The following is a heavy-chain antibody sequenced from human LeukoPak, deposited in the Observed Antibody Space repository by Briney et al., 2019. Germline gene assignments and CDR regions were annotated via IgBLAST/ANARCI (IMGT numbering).Heavy chain of an antibody. CDR2: MNPNSGNT. CDR3: ARALVGWVQNHYYYYGMDV. CDR1: GYTFTSYD. V-gene: IGHV1-8*01. Sequence: GASVKVSCKASGYTFTSYDINWVRQATGQGLEWMGWMNPNSGNTGYAQKFQGRVAMTRNTSISTAYMELSSLRSEDTAVYYCARALVGWVQNHYYYYGMDVWGQGTTVTVSS. J-gene: IGHJ6*02. D-gene: IGHD2-8*02.